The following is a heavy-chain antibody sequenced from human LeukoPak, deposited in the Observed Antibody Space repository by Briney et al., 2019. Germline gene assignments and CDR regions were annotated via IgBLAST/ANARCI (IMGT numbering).Heavy chain of an antibody. D-gene: IGHD6-6*01. CDR3: ARSHSSSNDY. V-gene: IGHV4-39*07. CDR2: IYYSGST. J-gene: IGHJ4*02. Sequence: SETLSLTCTVSGGSISSSSYYWGWIRQPPGKGLEWIGSIYYSGSTYYNPSLKNRVTISVDTSKNQFSLKLSSVTAADTAVYYCARSHSSSNDYWGQGTLVTVSS. CDR1: GGSISSSSYY.